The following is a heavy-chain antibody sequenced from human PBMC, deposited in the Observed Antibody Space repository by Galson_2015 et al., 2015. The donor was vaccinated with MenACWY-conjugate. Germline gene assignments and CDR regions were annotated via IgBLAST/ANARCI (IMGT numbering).Heavy chain of an antibody. Sequence: LRLSCAASGFSFSSHWLHWVRQAPGKGLEWVTGISGSGDTTSYADSVKGRFTISRDNSKNTLYLQMNSLRAEDTAVYYCVKDKVPMARIRRDEYWGQGTLVTVSS. CDR1: GFSFSSHW. CDR3: VKDKVPMARIRRDEY. V-gene: IGHV3-23*01. CDR2: ISGSGDTT. J-gene: IGHJ4*02. D-gene: IGHD5-24*01.